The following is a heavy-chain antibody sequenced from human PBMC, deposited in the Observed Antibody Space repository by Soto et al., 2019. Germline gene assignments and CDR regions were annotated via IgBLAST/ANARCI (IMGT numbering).Heavy chain of an antibody. V-gene: IGHV1-3*01. D-gene: IGHD2-15*01. J-gene: IGHJ3*02. CDR1: GYTLTSYA. CDR2: INAGNGNT. Sequence: GASVKVSCKASGYTLTSYAMHWVRQAPGQRLEWMGWINAGNGNTKYSQKFQGRVTITRDTSASTAYMELSSLRSEDTAVYYCARGDCSGGRCYLPYAFDIWGQGTMVTVSS. CDR3: ARGDCSGGRCYLPYAFDI.